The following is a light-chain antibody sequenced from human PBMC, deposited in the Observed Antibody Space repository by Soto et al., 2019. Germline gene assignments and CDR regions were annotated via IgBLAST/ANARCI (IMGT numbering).Light chain of an antibody. CDR3: QQYDSWLVWT. Sequence: IVLTQSPATLSVSPGHTTTLSCRPNQSVSSNLGWYQQKPGQVRRLLIYGASTRATAIPARFSGSGSGTEFTLNITSLQSEDIAVYYCQQYDSWLVWTFGQGTKVDIK. J-gene: IGKJ1*01. CDR1: QSVSSN. V-gene: IGKV3-15*01. CDR2: GAS.